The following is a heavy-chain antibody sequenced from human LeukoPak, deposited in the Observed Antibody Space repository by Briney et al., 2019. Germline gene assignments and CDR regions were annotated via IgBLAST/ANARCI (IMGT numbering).Heavy chain of an antibody. CDR3: VRWWLRGHYFDY. J-gene: IGHJ4*02. Sequence: ASVKVSCKASGYTLTSYALHWVRQAPGQRLEWMGWINVGNGNTKYSQKFQGRVTITRDTSASTVYMELSSLRSEDTAVYYCVRWWLRGHYFDYWGQGTLVTVSS. CDR2: INVGNGNT. V-gene: IGHV1-3*01. D-gene: IGHD2-15*01. CDR1: GYTLTSYA.